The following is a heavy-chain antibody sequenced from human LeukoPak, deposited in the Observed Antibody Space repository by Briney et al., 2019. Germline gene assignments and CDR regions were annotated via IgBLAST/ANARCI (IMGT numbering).Heavy chain of an antibody. V-gene: IGHV4-59*01. J-gene: IGHJ6*02. CDR2: IYYSGST. CDR3: ARRMIQADYDFWSGYQNDYYYYGMDV. CDR1: GGSISSYY. Sequence: SSETLSLTCTVSGGSISSYYWSWIRQPPGKGLEWIGYIYYSGSTNYNPSLKSRVTISVDTSKNQFSLKLSSVTAADTAVYYCARRMIQADYDFWSGYQNDYYYYGMDVWGQGTTVTVSS. D-gene: IGHD3-3*01.